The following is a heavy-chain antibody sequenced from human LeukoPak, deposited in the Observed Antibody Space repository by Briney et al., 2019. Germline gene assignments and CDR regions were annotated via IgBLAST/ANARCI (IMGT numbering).Heavy chain of an antibody. J-gene: IGHJ4*02. CDR2: INHSGST. CDR3: ARGRRRYFDWPHYFDY. D-gene: IGHD3-9*01. CDR1: GGSISSSSYY. Sequence: SETLSLTCTVSGGSISSSSYYSGWIRQPPGKGLEWIGEINHSGSTNYNPSLKSRVTISVDTSKNQFSLKLSSVTAADTAVYYCARGRRRYFDWPHYFDYWGQGTLVTVSS. V-gene: IGHV4-39*07.